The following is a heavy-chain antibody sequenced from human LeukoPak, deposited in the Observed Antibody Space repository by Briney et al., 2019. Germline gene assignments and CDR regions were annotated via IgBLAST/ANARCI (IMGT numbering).Heavy chain of an antibody. Sequence: PGGSLRLSCAASGFTVSSNYMSWVRQAPGKGLEWVSVIYSGGSTYYADSVKGRFTISRDNSKNTLYLQMNSLRAEDTAVYYCAELGITMFGGVWGKGTTVTISS. CDR3: AELGITMFGGV. CDR1: GFTVSSNY. D-gene: IGHD3-10*02. J-gene: IGHJ6*04. V-gene: IGHV3-53*01. CDR2: IYSGGST.